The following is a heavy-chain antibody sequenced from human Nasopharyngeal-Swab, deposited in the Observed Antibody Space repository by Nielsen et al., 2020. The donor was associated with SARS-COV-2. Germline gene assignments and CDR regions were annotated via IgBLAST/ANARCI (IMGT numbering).Heavy chain of an antibody. CDR2: IYSGDSDV. CDR1: GSSFDRYW. CDR3: ARRVSSSGFDAFDI. J-gene: IGHJ3*02. D-gene: IGHD3-22*01. Sequence: GGSLRLSCKDSGSSFDRYWIGWVRQMPGKGLEWMGIIYSGDSDVRYSPSFQGRVTIPADKSINTAYIQWSSLKASDTAIYYCARRVSSSGFDAFDIWGQGTLVTVSS. V-gene: IGHV5-51*01.